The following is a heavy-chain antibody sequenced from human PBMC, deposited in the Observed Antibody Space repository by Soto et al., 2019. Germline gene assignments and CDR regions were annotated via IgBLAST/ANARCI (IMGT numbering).Heavy chain of an antibody. V-gene: IGHV3-72*01. J-gene: IGHJ6*02. CDR2: TRNKASGYTT. CDR3: ARDRGLAMDG. D-gene: IGHD3-10*01. Sequence: EVQLVESGGVLVQPGGSLRLSCAASGFILSDHYMDWVRQAPGRGLEWVGRTRNKASGYTTEYAASVKGRFTISRDDSKHSLYLQRNRLQNEDTAVYDCARDRGLAMDGWGLGATVTVYS. CDR1: GFILSDHY.